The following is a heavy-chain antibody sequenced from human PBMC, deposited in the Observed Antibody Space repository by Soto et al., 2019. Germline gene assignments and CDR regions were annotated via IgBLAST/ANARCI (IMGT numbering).Heavy chain of an antibody. J-gene: IGHJ4*02. CDR1: GFTFSSYS. CDR3: ASSGITGTTAYFDY. Sequence: GSLRLSCAASGFTFSSYSMNWVRQAPGKGLEWVSSISSSSSYIYYADSVKGRFTISRDNAKNSLYLQMNSLRAEDTAVYYCASSGITGTTAYFDYWGQGTLVTVSS. V-gene: IGHV3-21*01. D-gene: IGHD1-20*01. CDR2: ISSSSSYI.